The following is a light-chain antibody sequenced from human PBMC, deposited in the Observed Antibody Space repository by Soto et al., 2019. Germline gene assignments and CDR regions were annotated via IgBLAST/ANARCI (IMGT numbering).Light chain of an antibody. CDR2: GAY. Sequence: EIVRTQSPATLSVSPGERSTRSGVASQSVSSNLAWYQQKPGQSHRLLIYGAYTRATGLTARFSGSGSGTEFTLTISSLQSEDFAVYYCQQYNNWPITFGQGTRLDIK. CDR1: QSVSSN. J-gene: IGKJ5*01. V-gene: IGKV3-15*01. CDR3: QQYNNWPIT.